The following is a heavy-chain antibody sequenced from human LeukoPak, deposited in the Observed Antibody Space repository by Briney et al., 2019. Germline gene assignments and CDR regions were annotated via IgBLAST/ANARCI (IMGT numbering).Heavy chain of an antibody. Sequence: SQTLSLTCAISGDSVSSNSAAWNWIRQSPAIGLEWLGRTYYRSKWYNDYAVSVKSRITINPDTSKNQFTLQLNSVTPEDTAVYYCATTYSSGYYYVDDAFDNWGQGTMVTVSS. CDR1: GDSVSSNSAA. CDR3: ATTYSSGYYYVDDAFDN. V-gene: IGHV6-1*01. D-gene: IGHD3-22*01. CDR2: TYYRSKWYN. J-gene: IGHJ3*02.